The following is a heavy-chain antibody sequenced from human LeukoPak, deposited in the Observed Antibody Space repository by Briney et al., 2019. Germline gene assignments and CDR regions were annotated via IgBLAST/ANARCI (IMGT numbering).Heavy chain of an antibody. V-gene: IGHV3-33*01. Sequence: GSLRLSCAASGFTFSSYGMHWVRQAPGEGLEWVAVIWYDGSNKYYADSMKGRFTISRDNSKNTLYLQMNSLRAEDTAVYYCARSPPRSSGYYEFDYWGQGTLVTVSS. CDR2: IWYDGSNK. CDR1: GFTFSSYG. J-gene: IGHJ4*02. CDR3: ARSPPRSSGYYEFDY. D-gene: IGHD3-22*01.